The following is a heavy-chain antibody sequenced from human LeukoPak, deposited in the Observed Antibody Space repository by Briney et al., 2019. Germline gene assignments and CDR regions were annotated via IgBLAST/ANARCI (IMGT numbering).Heavy chain of an antibody. CDR1: GGSISSYY. J-gene: IGHJ4*02. CDR2: IYYSGST. D-gene: IGHD6-19*01. V-gene: IGHV4-59*01. CDR3: ARGQWLVYFDY. Sequence: SETLSLTCTVSGGSISSYYWSWIRQPPGKGLEWIGYIYYSGSTNYNPSLKSRVTISVDTSKNQFSLNLTSVTAADTAVYYCARGQWLVYFDYWGQGTLVTVSS.